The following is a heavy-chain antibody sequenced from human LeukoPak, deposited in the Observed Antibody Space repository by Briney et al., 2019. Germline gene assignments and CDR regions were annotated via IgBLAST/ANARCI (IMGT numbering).Heavy chain of an antibody. CDR1: GFTFSSYG. CDR3: AKAGAAGTRIGCMDV. CDR2: IWYDGSNK. Sequence: GGSLRLSCAASGFTFSSYGMHWVRQAPGKGLEWVAVIWYDGSNKYYADSVKGRFTISRDNSKNTLYLQMNSLRAEDTAVYYCAKAGAAGTRIGCMDVWGQGTTVTVSS. J-gene: IGHJ6*02. V-gene: IGHV3-33*06. D-gene: IGHD6-13*01.